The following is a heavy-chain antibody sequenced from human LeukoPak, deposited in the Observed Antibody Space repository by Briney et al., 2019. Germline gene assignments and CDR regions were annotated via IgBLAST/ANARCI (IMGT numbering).Heavy chain of an antibody. CDR3: AKEANYYDNSGYYDGEKDYFDY. D-gene: IGHD3-22*01. Sequence: PGGSLRLSCAASGFTFDDYVMHWVRQAPGKGLEWVSLISGDGGRTNHADSVNGRFTISRDNSKNSLYLQMNSLRTEDTALYYCAKEANYYDNSGYYDGEKDYFDYWGQGTLVTVSS. J-gene: IGHJ4*02. CDR1: GFTFDDYV. CDR2: ISGDGGRT. V-gene: IGHV3-43*02.